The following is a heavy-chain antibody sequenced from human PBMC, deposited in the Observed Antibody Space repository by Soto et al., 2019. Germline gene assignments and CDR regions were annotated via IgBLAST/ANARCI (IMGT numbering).Heavy chain of an antibody. CDR3: ARQKIAARPYYYGMDV. V-gene: IGHV5-10-1*01. D-gene: IGHD6-6*01. Sequence: PGESLKISCKGSGYSFTSYWISWVRQMPGKGLEWMGRIDPSDSYTNYSPSFQGHVTISADKSISTAYLQWSSLKASDTAMYYCARQKIAARPYYYGMDVWGQGTTVTVSS. CDR2: IDPSDSYT. CDR1: GYSFTSYW. J-gene: IGHJ6*02.